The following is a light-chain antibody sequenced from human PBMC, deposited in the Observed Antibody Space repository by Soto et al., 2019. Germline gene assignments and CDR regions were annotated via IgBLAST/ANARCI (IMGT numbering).Light chain of an antibody. V-gene: IGLV8-61*01. CDR2: NTD. CDR1: SGSVSSSNY. J-gene: IGLJ3*02. Sequence: QTVVTQDPSVSVSPGRTVTLTCALTSGSVSSSNYPSWYQQTPGQAPRTLIYNTDSRSSGVPDRFSGSILGNKAALTITGAQADDECDYYCVLYVGSGIWVFGGGTKLTVL. CDR3: VLYVGSGIWV.